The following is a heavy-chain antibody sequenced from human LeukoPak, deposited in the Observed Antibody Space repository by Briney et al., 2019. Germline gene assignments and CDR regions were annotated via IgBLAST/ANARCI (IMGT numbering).Heavy chain of an antibody. CDR2: INTNGGDT. D-gene: IGHD5-18*01. CDR3: ASGRYSSGDY. V-gene: IGHV1-46*01. J-gene: IGHJ4*02. CDR1: GYTFTSYY. Sequence: ASVTVSCKASGYTFTSYYMHWVRQAPGQGLEWVGIINTNGGDTNYAQKFQGRITMTRDTSTSTVYMELSSLRSEDTAVFDCASGRYSSGDYWGQGALVTVSS.